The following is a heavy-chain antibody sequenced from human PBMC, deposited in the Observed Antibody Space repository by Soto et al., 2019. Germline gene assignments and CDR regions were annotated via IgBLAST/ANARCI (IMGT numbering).Heavy chain of an antibody. J-gene: IGHJ5*02. CDR2: IYYSGST. CDR1: GGSISSYY. Sequence: PSETLSLTCTVSGGSISSYYWSWIRQPPGKGLEWIGYIYYSGSTNYNPSLKSRVTISVDTSKNQFSLKLSSVTAADTAVYYCARVGYYYDSSALGGDWFDPWGQGTLVTVSS. CDR3: ARVGYYYDSSALGGDWFDP. V-gene: IGHV4-59*01. D-gene: IGHD3-22*01.